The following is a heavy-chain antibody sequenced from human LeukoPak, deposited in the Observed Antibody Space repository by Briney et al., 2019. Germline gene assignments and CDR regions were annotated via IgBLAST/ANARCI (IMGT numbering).Heavy chain of an antibody. Sequence: ASVKVSCKASGYTFTSYDINWVRQAPGQGLEWMGGIIPLFGTANYAQKFQGRVTITADKSTSTAYMELSSLRSEDTAVYYCARDIGNDAFDIWGQGTMVTVSS. CDR3: ARDIGNDAFDI. CDR1: GYTFTSYD. D-gene: IGHD1-26*01. V-gene: IGHV1-69*06. J-gene: IGHJ3*02. CDR2: IIPLFGTA.